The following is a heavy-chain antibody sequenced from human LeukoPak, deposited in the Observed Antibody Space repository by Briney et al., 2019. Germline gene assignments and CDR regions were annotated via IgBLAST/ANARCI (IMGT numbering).Heavy chain of an antibody. CDR2: IYYSGST. D-gene: IGHD7-27*01. CDR1: GGSISSYY. Sequence: SETLSLTCTVSGGSISSYYWSWIRQPPGKGLEWIGYIYYSGSTNYNPSLKSRVTISVDTSKYQFSLKLSSVTAADTAVYYCARGGDNADAFDIWGQGTMVTVSS. CDR3: ARGGDNADAFDI. V-gene: IGHV4-59*01. J-gene: IGHJ3*02.